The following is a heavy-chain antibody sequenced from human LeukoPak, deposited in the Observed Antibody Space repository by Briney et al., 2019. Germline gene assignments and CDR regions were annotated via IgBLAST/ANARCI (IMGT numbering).Heavy chain of an antibody. V-gene: IGHV4-59*11. CDR2: MLDTVTT. Sequence: SETLSLTCAVSGASMNTHYWSWTRQPPGKGLEWIGYMLDTVTTKDNPSLKSRFTLSADTSKNQFSLRLTSVTAADTAVYYCATIKRGNIFGYFDFWGQGIPVTVSS. D-gene: IGHD5-18*01. J-gene: IGHJ4*02. CDR1: GASMNTHY. CDR3: ATIKRGNIFGYFDF.